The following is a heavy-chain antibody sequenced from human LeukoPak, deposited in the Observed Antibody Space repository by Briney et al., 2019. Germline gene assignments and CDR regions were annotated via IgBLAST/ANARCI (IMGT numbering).Heavy chain of an antibody. CDR2: IYYSGRT. J-gene: IGHJ3*01. CDR1: GGSISTYF. Sequence: SETLSLTCTVSGGSISTYFWSWIRQPPGRGLEWIGHIYYSGRTNYNPPLKSRVTISVDTSKNQFSLKLSSVTAADTAVYYCARDTYYYDSGGYDDAFDLWGPGTTVTVSS. V-gene: IGHV4-59*12. CDR3: ARDTYYYDSGGYDDAFDL. D-gene: IGHD3-22*01.